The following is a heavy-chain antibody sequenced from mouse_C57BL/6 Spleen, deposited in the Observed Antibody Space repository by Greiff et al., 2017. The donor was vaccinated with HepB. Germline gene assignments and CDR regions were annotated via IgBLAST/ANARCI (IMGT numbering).Heavy chain of an antibody. D-gene: IGHD4-1*01. CDR2: ISSGSSTI. CDR3: ATGGSFAY. V-gene: IGHV5-17*01. J-gene: IGHJ3*01. Sequence: EVKVVESGGGLVKPGGSLKLSCAASGFTFSDYGMHWVRQAPEKGLEWVAYISSGSSTIYYADTVKGRFTISRDNAKNTLFLQMTSLRSEDAAMYYCATGGSFAYWGQGTLVTVSA. CDR1: GFTFSDYG.